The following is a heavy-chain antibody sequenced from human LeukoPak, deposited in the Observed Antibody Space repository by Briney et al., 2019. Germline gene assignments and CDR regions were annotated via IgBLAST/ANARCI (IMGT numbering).Heavy chain of an antibody. J-gene: IGHJ4*02. CDR2: IKQDGSEK. Sequence: PGGSLRLSCVGSGFTFSSYWMNRVRQAPGKGLEWVANIKQDGSEKYYVDSVKGRFTISRDNAKNSLYLQMNSLRAEDTAVYYCARVDSSGWYHNDYWGQGTLVTVSS. CDR1: GFTFSSYW. V-gene: IGHV3-7*05. CDR3: ARVDSSGWYHNDY. D-gene: IGHD6-19*01.